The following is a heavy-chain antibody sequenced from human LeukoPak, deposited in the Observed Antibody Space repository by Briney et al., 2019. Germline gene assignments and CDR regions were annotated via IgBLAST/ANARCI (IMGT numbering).Heavy chain of an antibody. V-gene: IGHV3-30*03. CDR2: ISYDGSNK. D-gene: IGHD6-13*01. Sequence: GGSLRLSCAASGFTFSSYGMHWVRQAPGKGLEWVAVISYDGSNKYYADSVKGRFTISRDNSKNTLYLQMNSLRAEDTAVYYCARDGRIYSSNGWFDPWGQGTLVTVSS. CDR3: ARDGRIYSSNGWFDP. J-gene: IGHJ5*02. CDR1: GFTFSSYG.